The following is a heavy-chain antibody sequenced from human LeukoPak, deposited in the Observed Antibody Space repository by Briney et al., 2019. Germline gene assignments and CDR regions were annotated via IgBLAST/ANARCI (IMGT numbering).Heavy chain of an antibody. D-gene: IGHD3-9*01. CDR2: ISAYNGNT. J-gene: IGHJ4*02. V-gene: IGHV1-18*01. CDR1: GYTFTSYG. Sequence: ASVKVSCKASGYTFTSYGISWVRQAPGQGLEWMGWISAYNGNTNYAQKLQGRVTMTTDTSTSTAYMELRSLRSDDTAVYYCASARSDWLLGDYFDYWGQGTLVTVSS. CDR3: ASARSDWLLGDYFDY.